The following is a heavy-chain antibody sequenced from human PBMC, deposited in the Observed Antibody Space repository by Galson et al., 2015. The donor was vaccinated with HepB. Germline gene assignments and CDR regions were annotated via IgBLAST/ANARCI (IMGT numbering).Heavy chain of an antibody. V-gene: IGHV3-30*02. Sequence: SLRLPCAASGFSFNKYGMHWVRQAPGKGLEWVEFIQYNANNVFYGASVKGRFTISRDNNNNTLFLQMTNLRVEDTAVYYCAKVLPKFDVLTGDYVMGVWGQGTTVIVSS. D-gene: IGHD3-9*01. CDR3: AKVLPKFDVLTGDYVMGV. CDR2: IQYNANNV. J-gene: IGHJ6*02. CDR1: GFSFNKYG.